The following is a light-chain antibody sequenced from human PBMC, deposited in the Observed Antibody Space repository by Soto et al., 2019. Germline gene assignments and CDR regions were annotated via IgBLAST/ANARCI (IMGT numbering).Light chain of an antibody. J-gene: IGKJ3*01. CDR2: GAS. V-gene: IGKV3-20*01. CDR1: QSISSNY. Sequence: EIVLTQSPGTLSLSPGERATLSCRASQSISSNYLAWYQQKPGQAPRLLVYGASSRATGIPDRFSGSGSGTDFTLTISRLEPEDFAVYYCQQYGSSRFTFCPGTKVDFK. CDR3: QQYGSSRFT.